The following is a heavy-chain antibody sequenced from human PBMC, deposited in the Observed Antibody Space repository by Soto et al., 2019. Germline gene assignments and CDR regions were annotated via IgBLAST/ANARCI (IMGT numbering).Heavy chain of an antibody. CDR2: IYYSGTT. Sequence: SETLSLTCTVSGGSFSSYYWSWIRQPPGKGLEWIGYIYYSGTTKYNPSLKSRVTISVDTSRNQFSLKPSSVTAADTAVYYCARGSFNILTGYYLGYWGQGTLVTVSS. CDR1: GGSFSSYY. V-gene: IGHV4-59*01. J-gene: IGHJ4*02. D-gene: IGHD3-9*01. CDR3: ARGSFNILTGYYLGY.